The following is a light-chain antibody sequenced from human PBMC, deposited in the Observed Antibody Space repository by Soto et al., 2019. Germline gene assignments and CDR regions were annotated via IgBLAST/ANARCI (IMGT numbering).Light chain of an antibody. CDR3: SSFVGSPVV. V-gene: IGLV2-11*01. J-gene: IGLJ2*01. Sequence: QSVLTQPRSVSGSPGQSVTISCTGTSSDVGGYNYVSWYQQHPGKAPKLMIYDVSKRPSGVPDRFSGSKSGNTASLTISGLQAEDEADYYCSSFVGSPVVFGGGTKLTVL. CDR1: SSDVGGYNY. CDR2: DVS.